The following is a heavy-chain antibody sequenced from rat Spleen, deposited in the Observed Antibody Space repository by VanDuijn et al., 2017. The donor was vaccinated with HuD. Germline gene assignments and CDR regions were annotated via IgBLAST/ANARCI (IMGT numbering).Heavy chain of an antibody. CDR2: INSGGST. CDR3: ARLHYGFDY. Sequence: EVQLQESGPGLVKPSQSLSLTCSVTGYSITSSYRWNWIRKFPGNGMEWLGYINSGGSTHYNPSLKSRISITRDTSKNQFFLQVRSVTTEDTATYYCARLHYGFDYWGQGIMVTVSS. J-gene: IGHJ2*01. CDR1: GYSITSSYR. D-gene: IGHD1-3*01. V-gene: IGHV3-3*01.